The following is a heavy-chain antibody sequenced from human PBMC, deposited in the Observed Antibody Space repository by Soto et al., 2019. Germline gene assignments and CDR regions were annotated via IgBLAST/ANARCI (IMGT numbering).Heavy chain of an antibody. D-gene: IGHD2-8*01. CDR1: GYTFTSHY. CDR2: INPKSGGT. Sequence: ASVKVSCKASGYTFTSHYIHWVRQAPGQGLEWLGRINPKSGGTSTAQKFQGWVTMTTDTSISTASMELTRLTSDDTAIYYCARGDSTDCSNGVCSFFYNHDMDVWGQGTTVTVSS. J-gene: IGHJ6*02. CDR3: ARGDSTDCSNGVCSFFYNHDMDV. V-gene: IGHV1-2*04.